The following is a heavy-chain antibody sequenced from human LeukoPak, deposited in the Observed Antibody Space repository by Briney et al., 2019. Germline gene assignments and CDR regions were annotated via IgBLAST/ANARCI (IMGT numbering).Heavy chain of an antibody. CDR1: GYTFTGYY. Sequence: ASVKVSCKASGYTFTGYYMHWVRQAPGQRLEWMGWINPNSGGTNYAQKFQGRVTMTRDTSISTAYMELSRLRSDDTAVYYCARGISYYDSSGYYGNWGQGTLVTVSS. V-gene: IGHV1-2*02. J-gene: IGHJ4*02. D-gene: IGHD3-22*01. CDR2: INPNSGGT. CDR3: ARGISYYDSSGYYGN.